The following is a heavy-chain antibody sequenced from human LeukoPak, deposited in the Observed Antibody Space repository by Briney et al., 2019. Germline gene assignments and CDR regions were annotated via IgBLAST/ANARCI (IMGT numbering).Heavy chain of an antibody. D-gene: IGHD3-22*01. CDR1: GYTFTGYY. Sequence: GASVKVSCKASGYTFTGYYMHWVRQAPGQGLEWMGWINPNSGGTNYAQKFQGRVTMTRDTSISTAYMELSRLRSDDTAVYYCASPILLYDSSEYYFDYWGQGTLVTVSS. V-gene: IGHV1-2*02. CDR3: ASPILLYDSSEYYFDY. J-gene: IGHJ4*02. CDR2: INPNSGGT.